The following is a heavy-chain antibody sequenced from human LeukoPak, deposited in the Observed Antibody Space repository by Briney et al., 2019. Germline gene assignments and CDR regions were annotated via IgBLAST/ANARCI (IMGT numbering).Heavy chain of an antibody. D-gene: IGHD3-10*01. CDR1: GYTFTNYG. J-gene: IGHJ4*02. CDR3: ARSRYDYYGSGSYFYYFDY. Sequence: ASVKVSCKTSGYTFTNYGISWVRQAPGQGLEWMGWISAYNGDTSYAQKLQGRVTMTTDTSTNTAYMELRSLRSDDTAVYYCARSRYDYYGSGSYFYYFDYWGQGTLVTVSS. CDR2: ISAYNGDT. V-gene: IGHV1-18*01.